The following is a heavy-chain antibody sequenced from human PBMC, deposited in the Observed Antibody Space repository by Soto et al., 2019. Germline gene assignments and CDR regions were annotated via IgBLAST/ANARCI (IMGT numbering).Heavy chain of an antibody. CDR2: INHLETT. CDR3: ARGGGFDSFDY. J-gene: IGHJ4*02. D-gene: IGHD3-10*01. Sequence: QLQLHMSGSGLVKPSQTLSLTCTVSGASITYGAYSWSWIRQTPGKGLEWIGYINHLETTFYNPSFESRLTLSTDRTKNQFSLNLTSMSAADRAVYFCARGGGFDSFDYWGQGILVTVSS. V-gene: IGHV4-30-2*01. CDR1: GASITYGAYS.